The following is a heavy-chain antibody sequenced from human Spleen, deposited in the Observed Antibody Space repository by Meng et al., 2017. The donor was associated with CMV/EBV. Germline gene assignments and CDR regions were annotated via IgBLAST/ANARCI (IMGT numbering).Heavy chain of an antibody. Sequence: GESLKISCAASGFSFSSYWMHWVRQVPGKGLVWVSRIKSDGSSTSYADSVKGRFTISRDNAKNTLYLQMNSLRAEDTAVYYCGREPFGSGWFWGQGTLVTVS. CDR3: GREPFGSGWF. CDR2: IKSDGSST. D-gene: IGHD6-19*01. J-gene: IGHJ4*02. CDR1: GFSFSSYW. V-gene: IGHV3-74*01.